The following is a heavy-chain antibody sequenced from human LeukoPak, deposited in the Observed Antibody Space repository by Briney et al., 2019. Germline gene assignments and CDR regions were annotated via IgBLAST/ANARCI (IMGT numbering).Heavy chain of an antibody. Sequence: GGSLRLSCTASGFIFSDYWMIWVRQAPGKGPEWVAHINLYGGKTYYADSVRGRFTISRDNPKNTLFLQMNSLRAEDTAVYYCARRGGSSSRRSPIDYWGQGTLVTVSS. V-gene: IGHV3-7*01. CDR1: GFIFSDYW. CDR3: ARRGGSSSRRSPIDY. J-gene: IGHJ4*02. D-gene: IGHD6-6*01. CDR2: INLYGGKT.